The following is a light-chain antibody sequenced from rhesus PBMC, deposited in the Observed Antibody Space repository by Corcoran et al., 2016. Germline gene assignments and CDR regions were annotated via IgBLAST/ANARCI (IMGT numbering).Light chain of an antibody. CDR3: LQYSSSPFT. CDR1: QSISSW. V-gene: IGKV1-22*01. J-gene: IGKJ3*01. Sequence: DIQMTQSPSSLSASVGDTVTITCRASQSISSWLDWYQQKPGNAPKLLIYKASSSQSGVPSRLSGSGSGSEFTLTISSLQPEDFATYYCLQYSSSPFTFGPGTKLDIK. CDR2: KAS.